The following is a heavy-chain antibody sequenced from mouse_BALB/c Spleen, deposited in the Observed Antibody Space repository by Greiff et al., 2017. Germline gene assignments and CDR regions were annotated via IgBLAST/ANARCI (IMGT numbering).Heavy chain of an antibody. Sequence: EVKLVESGTVLARPGASVKMSCKASGYTFTSYWMHWVKQRPGQGLEWIGAIYPGNSDTSYNQKFKGKAKLTAVTSTSTAYMELSSLTNEDSAVYYCTRDYGSWAMDYWGQGTSVTVSS. D-gene: IGHD1-1*01. CDR3: TRDYGSWAMDY. V-gene: IGHV1-5*01. J-gene: IGHJ4*01. CDR1: GYTFTSYW. CDR2: IYPGNSDT.